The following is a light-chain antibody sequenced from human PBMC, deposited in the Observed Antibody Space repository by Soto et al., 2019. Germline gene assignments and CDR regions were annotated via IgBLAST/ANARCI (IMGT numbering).Light chain of an antibody. Sequence: QSALTQPASVSGSPGQSITISCTGTSSDVGGYNLVSWYQQHPGKAPKLMIYEANKRPSGISNRFSGSKSDNTASLTISGLQAEDEADYYCCSYAVGSTLLFGGGTKPPS. CDR3: CSYAVGSTLL. V-gene: IGLV2-23*01. CDR1: SSDVGGYNL. J-gene: IGLJ2*01. CDR2: EAN.